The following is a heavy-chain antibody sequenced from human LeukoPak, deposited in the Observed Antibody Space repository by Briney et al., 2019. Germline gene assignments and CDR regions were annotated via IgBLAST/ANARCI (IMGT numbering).Heavy chain of an antibody. Sequence: RGSLRLSCAASGFTFSGYGMHWVRQAPGKGLEWVAVIWYDGRKKYYADSVKGRFTITRDNYKNTLYLQMSGLGAEDTAVYYCARETLTTWDYFDYWGQGTLVTVSS. J-gene: IGHJ4*02. CDR3: ARETLTTWDYFDY. CDR2: IWYDGRKK. V-gene: IGHV3-33*01. CDR1: GFTFSGYG. D-gene: IGHD4-17*01.